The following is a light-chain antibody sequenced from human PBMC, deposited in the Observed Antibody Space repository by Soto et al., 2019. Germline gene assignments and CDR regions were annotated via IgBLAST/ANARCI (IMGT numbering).Light chain of an antibody. J-gene: IGLJ2*01. CDR1: SSDIGIYNF. V-gene: IGLV2-14*03. CDR2: NVY. CDR3: SSYTGSSTYVV. Sequence: QSVLTQPASVSGSPGQSITIFCTGTSSDIGIYNFVSWYQQHPGKAPKLMIYNVYSRPSGVSSRFSGSKSGNTASLTISWLQAEDEADYYCSSYTGSSTYVVFGGGTKLTVL.